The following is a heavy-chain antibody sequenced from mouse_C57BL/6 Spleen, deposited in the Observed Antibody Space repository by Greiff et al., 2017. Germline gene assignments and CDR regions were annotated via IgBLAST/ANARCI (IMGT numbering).Heavy chain of an antibody. CDR3: VYYDYDYAMDY. D-gene: IGHD2-4*01. CDR1: GFSFNTYA. J-gene: IGHJ4*01. CDR2: IRSKSNNYAT. V-gene: IGHV10-1*01. Sequence: EVKLVESGGGLVQPKGSLKLSCAASGFSFNTYAMNWVRQAPGKGLEWVARIRSKSNNYATYYADSVKDRFTISRDDSESMLYLQMNNLKTEDTAMYYCVYYDYDYAMDYWGQGTSVTVSS.